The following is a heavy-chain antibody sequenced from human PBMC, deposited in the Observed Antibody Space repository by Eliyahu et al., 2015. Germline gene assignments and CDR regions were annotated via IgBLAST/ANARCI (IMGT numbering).Heavy chain of an antibody. CDR1: GGSFSGYY. V-gene: IGHV4-34*01. CDR3: ARHGRGRYGMDV. J-gene: IGHJ6*02. CDR2: INHSGST. Sequence: QVQLQQWGAGLLKPSETLSLTCAVXGGSFSGYYXSXIRXPPGKGXXWIGEINHSGSTNYNPSLKSRVTISVDTSKNQFSLKLSSVTAADTAVYYCARHGRGRYGMDVWGQGTTVTVSS.